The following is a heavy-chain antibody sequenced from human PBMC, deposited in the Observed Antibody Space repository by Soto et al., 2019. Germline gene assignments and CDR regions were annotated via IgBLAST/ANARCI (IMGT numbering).Heavy chain of an antibody. Sequence: GGSLRLSCAASGFTFSSYAMSWVRQAPGKGLEWVSAISGSGGRTYYADSVKGRFTISRDNSKNTLYLQMNSLRAEDTAVYYCASAPLNPFLGHWYFDLWGRGTLVTVSS. J-gene: IGHJ2*01. CDR1: GFTFSSYA. D-gene: IGHD1-26*01. CDR3: ASAPLNPFLGHWYFDL. V-gene: IGHV3-23*01. CDR2: ISGSGGRT.